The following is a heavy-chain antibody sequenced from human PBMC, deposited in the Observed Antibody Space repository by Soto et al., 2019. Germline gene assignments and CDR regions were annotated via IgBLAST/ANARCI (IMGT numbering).Heavy chain of an antibody. CDR3: AKIPISSAWLDFDY. D-gene: IGHD6-19*01. CDR1: GFTFSTYA. CDR2: ISGSGGT. J-gene: IGHJ4*02. Sequence: GSLRLSCAASGFTFSTYAMSWVRQAPGKGLEWVSGISGSGGTYYADSVKGRFTISRDNSKSTLYLQMNSLRVGDTALYYCAKIPISSAWLDFDYWGQGTLVTVSS. V-gene: IGHV3-23*01.